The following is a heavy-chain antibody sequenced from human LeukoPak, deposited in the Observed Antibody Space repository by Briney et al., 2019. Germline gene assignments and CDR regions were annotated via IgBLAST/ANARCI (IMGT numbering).Heavy chain of an antibody. Sequence: PGGSLRLSCAVSGFTLTSYGIHWVRQAPGKGLEWVAVVSHDGGTVHYADSVKGRFTISRDNAKNSVFLQMNSLRVEDTAIYYCARALSAWGQGTLVTVSS. CDR2: VSHDGGTV. J-gene: IGHJ4*02. CDR1: GFTLTSYG. V-gene: IGHV3-30-3*01. D-gene: IGHD3-3*01. CDR3: ARALSA.